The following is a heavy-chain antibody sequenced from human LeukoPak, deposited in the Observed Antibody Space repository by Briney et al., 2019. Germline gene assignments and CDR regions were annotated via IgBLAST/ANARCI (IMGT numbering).Heavy chain of an antibody. CDR3: AKPVGEDYYYYMDV. Sequence: GGSLRLSCAASGFTFSSYSMNWVRQAPGKGLEWVSSISSSSRYIYYADSVKGRFTISRDNAKNSLYLQMNSLRAEDTAVYYCAKPVGEDYYYYMDVWGKGTTVTVSS. CDR2: ISSSSRYI. V-gene: IGHV3-21*04. CDR1: GFTFSSYS. D-gene: IGHD1-26*01. J-gene: IGHJ6*03.